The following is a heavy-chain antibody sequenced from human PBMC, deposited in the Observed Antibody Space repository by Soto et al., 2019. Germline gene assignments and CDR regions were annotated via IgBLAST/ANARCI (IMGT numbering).Heavy chain of an antibody. CDR3: ARAGGHYSNSPRGGMDV. Sequence: GVLRLSCSASGFTVSSNYMSWVRQAPGKGLEWVSVIYSGGSTYYADSVKGRFTISRDNSKNTLYLQMNSLRAEDTAVYYCARAGGHYSNSPRGGMDVWGQGTTVTVSS. D-gene: IGHD4-4*01. CDR1: GFTVSSNY. V-gene: IGHV3-66*01. J-gene: IGHJ6*02. CDR2: IYSGGST.